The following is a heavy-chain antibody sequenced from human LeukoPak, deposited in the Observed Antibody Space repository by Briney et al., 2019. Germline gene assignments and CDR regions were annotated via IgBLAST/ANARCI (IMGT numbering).Heavy chain of an antibody. CDR3: VRPTGGYSYNY. CDR1: GFTFSNYW. V-gene: IGHV3-74*01. CDR2: INNDGSST. Sequence: GGSLRLSCAASGFTFSNYWMHWVRQAPGKGPVWVSRINNDGSSTSYADSVQGRFTISRDNAKNTLHLQMTSLTAEDTAVYYCVRPTGGYSYNYWGQGTLVTVSS. J-gene: IGHJ4*02. D-gene: IGHD5-18*01.